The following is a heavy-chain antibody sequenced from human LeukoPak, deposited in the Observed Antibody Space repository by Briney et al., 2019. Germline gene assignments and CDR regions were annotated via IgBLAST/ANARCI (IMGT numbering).Heavy chain of an antibody. J-gene: IGHJ4*02. D-gene: IGHD1-26*01. CDR1: GFSFSNAW. Sequence: GGSLRLSCTASGFSFSNAWMSWVRQAPGKGLEWVANIDQDGGEKYYVDSVKGRFTIFRDNSKNSLFLQMNSLSPEDTAVYYCAKTGTYLDFDYWGQGALVTVSS. CDR3: AKTGTYLDFDY. V-gene: IGHV3-7*01. CDR2: IDQDGGEK.